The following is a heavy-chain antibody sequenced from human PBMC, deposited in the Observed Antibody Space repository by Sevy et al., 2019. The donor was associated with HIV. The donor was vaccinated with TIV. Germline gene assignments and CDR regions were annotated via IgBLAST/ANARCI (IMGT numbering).Heavy chain of an antibody. CDR1: GASISSHY. CDR2: IYYSGST. J-gene: IGHJ4*02. V-gene: IGHV4-59*11. D-gene: IGHD3-22*01. CDR3: ARALRPYSFDTSTYFDY. Sequence: SETPSLTCTVSGASISSHYWSWIRQPPGKGLEWIGYIYYSGSTNYNPSLKSRVTMSVDTSKNQFSLKLRSVTAADTAMYYCARALRPYSFDTSTYFDYWGQGTLVTVSS.